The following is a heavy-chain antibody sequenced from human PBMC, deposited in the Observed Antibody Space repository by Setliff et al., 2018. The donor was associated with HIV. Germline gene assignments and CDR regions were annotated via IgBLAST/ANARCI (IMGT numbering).Heavy chain of an antibody. D-gene: IGHD3-10*01. CDR1: GLTFNRYW. CDR2: ISGSGDST. CDR3: TRPYYYASGSYDY. Sequence: GGSLRLSCVVSGLTFNRYWMSWVRQAPGRGLEWVSGISGSGDSTFYAHSVKGRFTISRDNYKNTVFLQMNSLRVDDSALYYCTRPYYYASGSYDYWGQGTLVTVSS. V-gene: IGHV3-23*01. J-gene: IGHJ4*02.